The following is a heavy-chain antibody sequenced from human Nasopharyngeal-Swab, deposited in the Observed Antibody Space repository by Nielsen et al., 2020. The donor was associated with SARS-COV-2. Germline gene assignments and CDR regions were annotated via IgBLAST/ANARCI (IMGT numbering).Heavy chain of an antibody. J-gene: IGHJ6*02. D-gene: IGHD5-18*01. Sequence: GGSLRLSCAASGFTFDDYAMHWVRQAPGKGLEWVSGISWNSGSIDYADSVKGRFTISRDNAKNSLYLQMNSLRAEDTALYYCAKGMGYSYGYELYYYYYGMDVWGQGTTVTVSS. CDR3: AKGMGYSYGYELYYYYYGMDV. CDR2: ISWNSGSI. CDR1: GFTFDDYA. V-gene: IGHV3-9*01.